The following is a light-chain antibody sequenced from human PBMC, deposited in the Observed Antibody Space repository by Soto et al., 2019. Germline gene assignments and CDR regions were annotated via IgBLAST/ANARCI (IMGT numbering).Light chain of an antibody. CDR3: QQYNNWPIT. J-gene: IGKJ5*01. CDR2: GAS. V-gene: IGKV3-15*01. Sequence: EVVMTQSPATLSVSPGERATLSCRASQSVNNNLAWYQQKPGQAPRLLIYGASTRATGFPARFSGSGSGTEFTLTIASLQSEDFAVYYCQQYNNWPITFRQGTRLEIK. CDR1: QSVNNN.